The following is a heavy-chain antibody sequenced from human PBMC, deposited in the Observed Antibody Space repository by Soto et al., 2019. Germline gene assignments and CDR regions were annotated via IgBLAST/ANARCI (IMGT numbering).Heavy chain of an antibody. CDR2: IYYRGNT. CDR3: ARHPGYYDILTGYTTYYFDY. CDR1: GGSISSYY. Sequence: SETLSLTCTVSGGSISSYYWSWIRQPPGKGLEWIGYIYYRGNTDYNPSLKSRVTISLDTPKNQFSLKLSSVTAADTAVYYCARHPGYYDILTGYTTYYFDYWGQGILVTSP. V-gene: IGHV4-59*08. J-gene: IGHJ4*02. D-gene: IGHD3-9*01.